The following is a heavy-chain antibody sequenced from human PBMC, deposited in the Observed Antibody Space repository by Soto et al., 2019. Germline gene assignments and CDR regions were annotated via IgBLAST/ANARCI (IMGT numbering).Heavy chain of an antibody. J-gene: IGHJ3*02. CDR1: GGSFSGYY. D-gene: IGHD3-22*01. Sequence: LTCAVYGGSFSGYYWGWIRQPPGKGLEWIGEINHSGSTNYNPSLKSRVTISVDTSKNQFSLKLTSVTAADTAVYYCARRGDYYDSSSDANDIWDQGTMLTASS. CDR2: INHSGST. CDR3: ARRGDYYDSSSDANDI. V-gene: IGHV4-34*01.